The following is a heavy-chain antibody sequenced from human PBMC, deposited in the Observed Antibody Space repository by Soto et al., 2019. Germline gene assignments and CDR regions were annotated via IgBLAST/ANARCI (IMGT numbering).Heavy chain of an antibody. CDR2: FSVSGGST. CDR3: AKEGGAYCSSTSCRPYYFDY. CDR1: GFTFSSYA. D-gene: IGHD2-2*01. Sequence: GGSLRLSCAASGFTFSSYAMSWVRQAPGKGLELVSGFSVSGGSTYYADSVKGRFTISRDNSKNTLYPQMNSLTAEDTAVYYCAKEGGAYCSSTSCRPYYFDYWGQGALVTVSS. J-gene: IGHJ4*02. V-gene: IGHV3-23*01.